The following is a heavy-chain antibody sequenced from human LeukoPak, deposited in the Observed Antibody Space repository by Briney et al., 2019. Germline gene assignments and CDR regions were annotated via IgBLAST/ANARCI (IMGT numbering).Heavy chain of an antibody. J-gene: IGHJ3*02. CDR1: GFTFNSYA. V-gene: IGHV3-30*19. D-gene: IGHD5-18*01. CDR3: AKGDDIAMTNGAFDI. CDR2: LSDDGRDE. Sequence: GGSLRLSCAASGFTFNSYAMHWVRQAPGKGLEWVAALSDDGRDEYYAESVKGRFTISRDNSKNTVHLQMNSLRAEDTAVYYCAKGDDIAMTNGAFDIWGQGAMVTVSS.